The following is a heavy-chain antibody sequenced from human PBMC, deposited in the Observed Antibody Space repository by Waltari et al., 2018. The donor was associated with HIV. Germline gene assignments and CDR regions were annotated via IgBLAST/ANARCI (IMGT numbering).Heavy chain of an antibody. D-gene: IGHD6-13*01. CDR3: AIKARKYSSSSHYMDV. J-gene: IGHJ6*02. CDR1: GGTFSSYA. Sequence: VQSQVQLVQSGAEVKVSCTASGGTFSSYAISWVRQAPGQGLEWMGGIIPIFGTANYAQKYQGRVTITADESTSTAYMELSSLRSEDTAVYYCAIKARKYSSSSHYMDVWGQGTTVTVSS. CDR2: IIPIFGTA. V-gene: IGHV1-69*01.